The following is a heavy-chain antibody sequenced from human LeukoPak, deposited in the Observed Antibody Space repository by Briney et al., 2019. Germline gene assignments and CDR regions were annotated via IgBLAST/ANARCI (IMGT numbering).Heavy chain of an antibody. V-gene: IGHV3-30*02. CDR1: GFTFSSYG. Sequence: GGSLRLSCAASGFTFSSYGMHWVRQAPGKGLEWVAFIRYDGSNKYYADSVKGRFTISRDNSKNTLYLQMNSLRAEDTAVYYCAKDGNLSSSGTNYYYYYMDVWGKGTTVTVSS. J-gene: IGHJ6*03. CDR2: IRYDGSNK. D-gene: IGHD3-22*01. CDR3: AKDGNLSSSGTNYYYYYMDV.